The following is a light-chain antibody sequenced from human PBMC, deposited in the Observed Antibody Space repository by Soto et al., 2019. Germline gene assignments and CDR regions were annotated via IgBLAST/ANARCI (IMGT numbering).Light chain of an antibody. CDR1: QSVSSY. J-gene: IGKJ4*01. CDR2: DAS. V-gene: IGKV3-11*01. Sequence: EIVLTQSPATLSLSPGERATLSCRASQSVSSYLAWYQQKPGQAPRLLIYDASNRATGIPARFSGSGSGTDFTPTISSQEPEDVADYYWQQSSSRTHTFGEGTKVEIK. CDR3: QQSSSRTHT.